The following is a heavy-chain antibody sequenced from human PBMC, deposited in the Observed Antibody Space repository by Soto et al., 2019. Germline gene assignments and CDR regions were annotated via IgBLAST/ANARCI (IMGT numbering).Heavy chain of an antibody. CDR2: MRAGATYI. CDR3: ARDYISCSSDNCQIHS. D-gene: IGHD1-1*01. Sequence: EVQLVESGGGLVKPGGSLRLSCAASGFTFSRYTMTWVRQAPGKGLEWVSSMRAGATYIHYADSDRGRFTISRDNAKNSLYLQMSSLAVDDTAVYYCARDYISCSSDNCQIHSWGQGTLVTVSS. CDR1: GFTFSRYT. J-gene: IGHJ4*02. V-gene: IGHV3-21*01.